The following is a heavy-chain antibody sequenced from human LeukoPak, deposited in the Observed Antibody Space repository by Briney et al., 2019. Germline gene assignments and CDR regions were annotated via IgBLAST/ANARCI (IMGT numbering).Heavy chain of an antibody. CDR2: IYPGDSDT. V-gene: IGHV5-51*01. Sequence: GASVKVSCTASGYTFTGYYMHWVRQMPGKGLEWMGIIYPGDSDTRYSPSFQGQVTISADKSISTAYLQWSSLKASDTAMYYCARRGPHYDISGLDYWGQGTLVTVSS. CDR3: ARRGPHYDISGLDY. CDR1: GYTFTGYY. D-gene: IGHD3-22*01. J-gene: IGHJ4*02.